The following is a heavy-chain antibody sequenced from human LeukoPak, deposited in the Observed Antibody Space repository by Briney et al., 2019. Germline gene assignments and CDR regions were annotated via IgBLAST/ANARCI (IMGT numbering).Heavy chain of an antibody. CDR1: GGSISSGGYS. V-gene: IGHV4-30-2*01. J-gene: IGHJ6*02. CDR2: IYHSGST. D-gene: IGHD3-16*01. CDR3: AIREVLGLDYGMDV. Sequence: PSKTLSLTCAVSGGSISSGGYSWSWIRQPPGKGLEWIGYIYHSGSTYYNPSLKSRVTISVDTSKNQFSLKLSSVTAADTAVYYCAIREVLGLDYGMDVWGQGTTVTVSS.